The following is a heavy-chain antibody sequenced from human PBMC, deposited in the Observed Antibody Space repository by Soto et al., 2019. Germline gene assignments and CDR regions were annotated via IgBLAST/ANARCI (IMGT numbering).Heavy chain of an antibody. CDR2: ISYDGSTR. V-gene: IGHV3-30-3*01. CDR1: GFTFSIYA. Sequence: QSGGSLRLSCRASGFTFSIYAMHWVRQAPGKGLEWVAVISYDGSTRYYRDSVKGRFTISRDNSKDTLYLQMNSLRAEDTAVYFCARDAXVQMATPLEDFFYTMDEWGQGTTVTVSS. CDR3: ARDAXVQMATPLEDFFYTMDE. D-gene: IGHD2-15*01. J-gene: IGHJ6*02.